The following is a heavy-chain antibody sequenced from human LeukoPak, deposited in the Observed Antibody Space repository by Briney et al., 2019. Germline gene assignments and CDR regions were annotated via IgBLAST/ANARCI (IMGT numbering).Heavy chain of an antibody. CDR1: GYTFTGYY. V-gene: IGHV1-2*02. D-gene: IGHD2-2*01. Sequence: ASVKVSCKASGYTFTGYYMHWVRQAPGQGLEWMGWINPSSGGTNYAQKFQGRVTMTEDTSTDTAYMELSSLRSEDTAVYYCATAPYCSSTSCSDYWGQGTLVTVSS. J-gene: IGHJ4*02. CDR3: ATAPYCSSTSCSDY. CDR2: INPSSGGT.